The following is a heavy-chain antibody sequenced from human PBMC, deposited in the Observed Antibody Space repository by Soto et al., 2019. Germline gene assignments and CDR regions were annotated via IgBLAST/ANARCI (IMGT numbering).Heavy chain of an antibody. CDR2: MYTSGIT. CDR1: GDSVSGYY. CDR3: ARDDKGVSAAMLY. D-gene: IGHD2-2*01. J-gene: IGHJ4*02. Sequence: SETLSLTCTVSGDSVSGYYWYWIRQPAGKGLEWIGRMYTSGITNYSLSLKSRVTMSVDTSKNQFSLKLTSVTAADTAVYYCARDDKGVSAAMLYWGQGTLVTVSS. V-gene: IGHV4-4*07.